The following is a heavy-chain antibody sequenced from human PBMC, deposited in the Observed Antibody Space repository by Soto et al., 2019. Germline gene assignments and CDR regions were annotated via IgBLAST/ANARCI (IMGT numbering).Heavy chain of an antibody. V-gene: IGHV4-30-4*01. Sequence: TLSLTCSVSGGSINSGDYYWSWIRQSPGKGLEWIGYIYYSGSTYYNPSLKSRSTISIDTSKNQFFLDVDSVTATDTAVYYCARLYTGYEAFDYWGQGTLVTVSS. D-gene: IGHD5-12*01. CDR2: IYYSGST. CDR3: ARLYTGYEAFDY. CDR1: GGSINSGDYY. J-gene: IGHJ4*02.